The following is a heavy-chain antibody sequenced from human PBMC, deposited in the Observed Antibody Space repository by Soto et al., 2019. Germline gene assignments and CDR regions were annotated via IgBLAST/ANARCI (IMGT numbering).Heavy chain of an antibody. J-gene: IGHJ4*02. CDR2: IISGSSYI. D-gene: IGHD6-13*01. CDR3: ARGEYSSSWSD. CDR1: GFSFSSYG. V-gene: IGHV3-21*01. Sequence: EVQLVESGGGLVQPGGSLRLSCAASGFSFSSYGMNWVRQAPGKGLEWVSSIISGSSYIYYADSVKGRFTISRDDAKNSLYLQMNSLRAEDTAVYYCARGEYSSSWSDWGQGTLVTVSS.